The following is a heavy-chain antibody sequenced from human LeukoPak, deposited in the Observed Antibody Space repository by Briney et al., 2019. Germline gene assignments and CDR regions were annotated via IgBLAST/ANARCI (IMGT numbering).Heavy chain of an antibody. CDR1: GGSISSYD. CDR2: IYTSGST. Sequence: PSETLSLTCTVSGGSISSYDWSWIRQPAGKGLEWIGRIYTSGSTNYNPSLKSRVTMSVDTSKNQFSLKLSSVTAADTAVYYCARNSYCGGDCYSEDYWGQGTLVTVSS. V-gene: IGHV4-4*07. J-gene: IGHJ4*02. D-gene: IGHD2-21*02. CDR3: ARNSYCGGDCYSEDY.